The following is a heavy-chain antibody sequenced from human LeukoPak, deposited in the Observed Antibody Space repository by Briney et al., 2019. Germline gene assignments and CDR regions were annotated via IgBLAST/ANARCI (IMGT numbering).Heavy chain of an antibody. Sequence: PSETLSLTCSVSGGSISDDYWSWIRQPPGKRREWIGEMNYAGSANYNPSLENRATISVDTSKNQFSLRLSSVTAADTAVYYSARRPNKSYFDYCDQGTLVTVSS. V-gene: IGHV4-34*01. CDR3: ARRPNKSYFDY. CDR2: MNYAGSA. D-gene: IGHD6-25*01. J-gene: IGHJ4*02. CDR1: GGSISDDY.